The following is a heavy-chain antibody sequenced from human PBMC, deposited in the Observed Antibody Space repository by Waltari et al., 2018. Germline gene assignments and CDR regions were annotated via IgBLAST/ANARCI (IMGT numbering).Heavy chain of an antibody. Sequence: QLQLQESGPGLVKPSETLSLTCTVSGGSISSGSYYWVWIRQPPGKGLEWVGGVYYTGSTYDNPSLESRVTISVDTSKNQFSLKLISVTAADTAVYYCARRGDYSWYFDYWGQGTLVTVSS. V-gene: IGHV4-39*01. CDR1: GGSISSGSYY. CDR2: VYYTGST. CDR3: ARRGDYSWYFDY. J-gene: IGHJ4*02. D-gene: IGHD1-26*01.